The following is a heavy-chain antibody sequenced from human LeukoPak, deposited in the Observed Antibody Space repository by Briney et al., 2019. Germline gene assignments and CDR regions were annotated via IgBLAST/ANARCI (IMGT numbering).Heavy chain of an antibody. CDR3: ARTDSLRPYFDY. CDR2: INPNSGGT. CDR1: GYTFTDYY. D-gene: IGHD5-12*01. V-gene: IGHV1-2*02. J-gene: IGHJ4*02. Sequence: ASVKVSCKASGYTFTDYYMNWVRQAPGQGLEWMGWINPNSGGTNYAQKLQGRVTMTTDTSTSTAYMELRSLRSDDTAVYYCARTDSLRPYFDYWGQGTLVTVSS.